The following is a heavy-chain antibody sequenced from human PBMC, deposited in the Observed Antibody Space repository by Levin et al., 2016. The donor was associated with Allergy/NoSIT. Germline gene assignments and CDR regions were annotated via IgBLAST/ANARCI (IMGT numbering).Heavy chain of an antibody. Sequence: SVKVSCKASGFTFTSSAVQWVRQARGQRLEWIGWIVVGSGNTNYAQKFQERVTITRDMSTSTAYMELSSLRSEDTAVYYCAASGREGPYNWFDPWGQGTLVTVSS. CDR3: AASGREGPYNWFDP. D-gene: IGHD1-26*01. CDR2: IVVGSGNT. CDR1: GFTFTSSA. J-gene: IGHJ5*02. V-gene: IGHV1-58*01.